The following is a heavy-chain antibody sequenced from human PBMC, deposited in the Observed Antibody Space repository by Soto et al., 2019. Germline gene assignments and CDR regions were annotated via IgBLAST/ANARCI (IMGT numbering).Heavy chain of an antibody. J-gene: IGHJ4*02. CDR2: IYWDDDK. D-gene: IGHD6-13*01. Sequence: QITLKESGPTLVKPTQTLTLTCTFSGFSLSTSGVGVGWIRQPPGKALEWLALIYWDDDKRYSPSLKSRLTITKDTSKYQVVLTMTNMDPVDTATYYCAHRRMVPYYFDYWGQGTLVTVSS. CDR1: GFSLSTSGVG. CDR3: AHRRMVPYYFDY. V-gene: IGHV2-5*02.